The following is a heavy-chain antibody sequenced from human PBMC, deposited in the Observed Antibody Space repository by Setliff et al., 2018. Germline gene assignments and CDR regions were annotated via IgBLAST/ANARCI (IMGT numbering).Heavy chain of an antibody. Sequence: ASVKVSCKASGYTFTSYAMNWVRQAPRQGLEWMGWINTNTGNPTYAQGFTGRFVFSLDTSVSTAYLQISSLKAEDTAVYYCARERSYDYYYGMDVWGQGTTVTVSS. CDR1: GYTFTSYA. J-gene: IGHJ6*02. CDR2: INTNTGNP. V-gene: IGHV7-4-1*02. D-gene: IGHD1-26*01. CDR3: ARERSYDYYYGMDV.